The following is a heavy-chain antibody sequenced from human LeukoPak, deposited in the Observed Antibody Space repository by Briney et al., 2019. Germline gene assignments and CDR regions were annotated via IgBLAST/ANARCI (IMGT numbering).Heavy chain of an antibody. CDR1: GGSIRSGDYY. CDR3: ARGSNLVK. Sequence: SETLSLTCTVSGGSIRSGDYYWSWIRQPPGKGLEWIGYIYYSGSTNYNPSLKSRVTISVDTSKNQFSLKLSSVTAADTAVYYCARGSNLVKWGQGTLVTVSS. CDR2: IYYSGST. V-gene: IGHV4-61*08. J-gene: IGHJ4*02. D-gene: IGHD4-4*01.